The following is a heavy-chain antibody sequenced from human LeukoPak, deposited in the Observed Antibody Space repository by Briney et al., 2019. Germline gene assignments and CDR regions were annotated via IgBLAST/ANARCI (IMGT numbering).Heavy chain of an antibody. CDR1: GFTFNNYA. V-gene: IGHV3-23*01. J-gene: IGHJ4*02. D-gene: IGHD3-10*01. Sequence: PGGSLRLSCAASGFTFNNYAMNWVRQAPGKGLEWVSGIGGSGRSTYYADSVKGRFTISRDNSKNTLYLQMNSLRVEDTAVYYCAKAYNYGSGSYYSFFDNWGQGTPVTVSS. CDR3: AKAYNYGSGSYYSFFDN. CDR2: IGGSGRST.